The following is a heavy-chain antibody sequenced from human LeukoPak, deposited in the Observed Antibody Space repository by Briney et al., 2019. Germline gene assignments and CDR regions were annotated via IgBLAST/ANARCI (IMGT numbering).Heavy chain of an antibody. CDR1: GGSVSSGSYY. J-gene: IGHJ4*02. CDR2: IYYSGST. D-gene: IGHD6-6*01. CDR3: ASCSSSSGCDY. Sequence: PSETLSLTCTVSGGSVSSGSYYWSWFRQPPGKGLEWIGYIYYSGSTNYNPSLKSRVTISVDTSKNQFSLKLSSVTAADTAVYYCASCSSSSGCDYWGQGTLVTVSS. V-gene: IGHV4-61*01.